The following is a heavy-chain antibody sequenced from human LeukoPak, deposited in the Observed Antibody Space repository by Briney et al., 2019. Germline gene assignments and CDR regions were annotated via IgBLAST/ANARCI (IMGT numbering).Heavy chain of an antibody. CDR3: ARCVEQWLAAFDY. CDR2: VSISSGTI. D-gene: IGHD6-19*01. V-gene: IGHV3-48*04. J-gene: IGHJ4*02. CDR1: GFTFSGHN. Sequence: PGGSLRLSCAASGFTFSGHNMNWVRQAPGKGLEWISFVSISSGTIYYADSVKGRFTISRDNAKNSLYLQMNSLRAEDTAVYYCARCVEQWLAAFDYWGQGTLVTVSS.